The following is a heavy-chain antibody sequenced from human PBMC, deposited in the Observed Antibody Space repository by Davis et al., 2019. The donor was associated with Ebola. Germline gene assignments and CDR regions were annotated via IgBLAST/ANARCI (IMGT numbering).Heavy chain of an antibody. Sequence: PGGSLRLSCAASGFTVSSNYMSWVRQATGKGLEWVSAIGTAGDTYYPGSVKGRFTISRENAKNSLYLQMNSLRAGDTAVYYCARAGIRGAFDIWGQGTMVTVSS. D-gene: IGHD2-21*01. CDR3: ARAGIRGAFDI. CDR2: IGTAGDT. V-gene: IGHV3-13*01. CDR1: GFTVSSNY. J-gene: IGHJ3*02.